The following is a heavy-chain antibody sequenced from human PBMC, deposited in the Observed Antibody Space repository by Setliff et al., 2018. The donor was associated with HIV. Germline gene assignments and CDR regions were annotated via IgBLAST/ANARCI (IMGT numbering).Heavy chain of an antibody. V-gene: IGHV4-34*01. D-gene: IGHD5-18*01. CDR2: INHSGST. Sequence: PLETLSLTCAVYGGSFSGYYWNWIRQPPGKGLEWIGEINHSGSTNYNPSLKSRVTISVDTSKNQFSLKLSSVTAADTAVYYCARGAIQLWLRSYYYMDVWGKGTTVTVSS. CDR1: GGSFSGYY. J-gene: IGHJ6*03. CDR3: ARGAIQLWLRSYYYMDV.